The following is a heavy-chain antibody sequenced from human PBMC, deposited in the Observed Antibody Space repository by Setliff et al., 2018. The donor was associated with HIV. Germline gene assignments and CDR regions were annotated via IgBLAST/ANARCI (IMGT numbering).Heavy chain of an antibody. CDR1: GVSISNYY. J-gene: IGHJ3*02. CDR3: ASGNHNAYEI. CDR2: INHSGST. V-gene: IGHV4-59*01. Sequence: SETLSLTCTVPGVSISNYYWSWIRQPPGKGLEWIGEINHSGSTNYNPSLKSRVTMSVDTSKSQFSLKLTSVTAADTAVYYCASGNHNAYEIWGQGTMVTVSS.